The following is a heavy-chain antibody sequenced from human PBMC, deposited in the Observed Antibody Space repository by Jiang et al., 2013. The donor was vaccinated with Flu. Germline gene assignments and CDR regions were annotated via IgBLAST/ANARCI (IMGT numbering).Heavy chain of an antibody. D-gene: IGHD1-26*01. V-gene: IGHV1-69*01. Sequence: QLVESGAEVKKPGSSVKVSCKASGGTFGNLKISWVRQAPGQGLEWMGGIVPIFGVPKYAQKFQGRVTITADESTATTYMELSSLRSEDTATYYCARAYSATYQHYLYFDFWGQGTLVTVSS. CDR2: IVPIFGVP. CDR1: GGTFGNLK. J-gene: IGHJ4*02. CDR3: ARAYSATYQHYLYFDF.